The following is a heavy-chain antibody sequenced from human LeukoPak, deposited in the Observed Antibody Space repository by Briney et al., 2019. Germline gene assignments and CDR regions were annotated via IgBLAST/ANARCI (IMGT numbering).Heavy chain of an antibody. CDR3: ARDQGAGDYRLMSDAFDI. J-gene: IGHJ3*02. CDR2: ISAYNGNT. D-gene: IGHD3-16*01. CDR1: GYTFTSYG. Sequence: ASVKVSCKASGYTFTSYGISWVRQAPGQGLEWMGWISAYNGNTNYAQKLQGRVTMTTDTSTSTAYMELSSLRSEDTAVYYCARDQGAGDYRLMSDAFDIWGQGTMVTVSS. V-gene: IGHV1-18*01.